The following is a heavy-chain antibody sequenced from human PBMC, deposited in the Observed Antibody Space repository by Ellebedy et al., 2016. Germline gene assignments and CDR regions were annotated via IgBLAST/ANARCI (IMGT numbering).Heavy chain of an antibody. CDR3: AKGGYTYGYRHFDH. Sequence: GESLKIYCAVSGFTFSSHWMSWVRQAPGKGLEWVANINDRGSAQNYVGSVKGQFTISRDNAKNSLYLQMNSLNRDDTALYYCAKGGYTYGYRHFDHWGQGTLVTVSS. CDR1: GFTFSSHW. V-gene: IGHV3-7*03. D-gene: IGHD5-18*01. J-gene: IGHJ4*02. CDR2: INDRGSAQ.